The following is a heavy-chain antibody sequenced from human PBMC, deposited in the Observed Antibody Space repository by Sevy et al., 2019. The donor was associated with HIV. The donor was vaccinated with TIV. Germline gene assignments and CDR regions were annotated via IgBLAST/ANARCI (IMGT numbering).Heavy chain of an antibody. D-gene: IGHD3-22*01. V-gene: IGHV5-51*01. CDR1: GYSFTSYW. J-gene: IGHJ3*02. Sequence: GESLKISWKGSGYSFTSYWIGWVRQMPGKGLEWMGIIYPGDSDTRYSPSFQGQVTISADKSISTAYLQWSSLKASDTAMYYCARRNYYDSSGRKTDAFDIWGQGTMVTVSS. CDR2: IYPGDSDT. CDR3: ARRNYYDSSGRKTDAFDI.